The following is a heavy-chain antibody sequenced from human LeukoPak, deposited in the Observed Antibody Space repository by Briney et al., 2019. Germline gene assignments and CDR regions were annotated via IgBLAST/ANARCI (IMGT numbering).Heavy chain of an antibody. CDR1: GFTFSSYA. J-gene: IGHJ4*02. CDR2: ISGSGGST. Sequence: PGGSLRLSCAASGFTFSSYAMSWVRQAPGKGLEWVSAISGSGGSTYYADSVKGRFTISRDNAKNSLYLQMNSLRAEDTALYYCAKDIDRSGYDYYFDYWGQGTLVTVSS. V-gene: IGHV3-23*01. D-gene: IGHD5-12*01. CDR3: AKDIDRSGYDYYFDY.